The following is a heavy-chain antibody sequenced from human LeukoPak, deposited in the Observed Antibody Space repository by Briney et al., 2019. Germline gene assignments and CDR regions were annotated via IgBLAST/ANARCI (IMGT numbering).Heavy chain of an antibody. V-gene: IGHV3-30*02. Sequence: GGSLRLSCAASGFTFSRYGMHWVRQAPGKGLEWVAFIRYDETNKKFADSVKGRFTVSRDNSKNTLYLQMNSLRAEDTAVYYCARDEPTVTTGPPVGSWGQGTLVTVSS. CDR2: IRYDETNK. CDR1: GFTFSRYG. J-gene: IGHJ4*02. CDR3: ARDEPTVTTGPPVGS. D-gene: IGHD4-17*01.